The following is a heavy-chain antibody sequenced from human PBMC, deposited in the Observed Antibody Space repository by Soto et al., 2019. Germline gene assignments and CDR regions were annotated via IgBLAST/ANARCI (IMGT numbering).Heavy chain of an antibody. Sequence: ASVKVSCKASGYTFTSYGISWVRQAPGQGLEWMGWISAYNGNTNYAQKLQGRVTMTTDTSTSTAYMELRSLRSDDTAVYYCGRARQRGYCSGGGCYTQRIRLFDYGGQGPLVTVSS. CDR3: GRARQRGYCSGGGCYTQRIRLFDY. CDR1: GYTFTSYG. J-gene: IGHJ4*02. V-gene: IGHV1-18*01. D-gene: IGHD2-15*01. CDR2: ISAYNGNT.